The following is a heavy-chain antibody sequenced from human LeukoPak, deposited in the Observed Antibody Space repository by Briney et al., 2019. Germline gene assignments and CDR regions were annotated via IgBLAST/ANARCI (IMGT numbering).Heavy chain of an antibody. CDR1: GFTFCSYG. J-gene: IGHJ5*02. D-gene: IGHD2-2*01. CDR3: ASLDIVVVPAASGTDWFDP. Sequence: GGSLRLSCAACGFTFCSYGMHWVRQAPGKGLEWVAFIRYDGSNKYYADSVKGRFTISRDNSKNTLYLQMNSLRAEDTAVYYCASLDIVVVPAASGTDWFDPWGQGTLVTVSS. V-gene: IGHV3-30*02. CDR2: IRYDGSNK.